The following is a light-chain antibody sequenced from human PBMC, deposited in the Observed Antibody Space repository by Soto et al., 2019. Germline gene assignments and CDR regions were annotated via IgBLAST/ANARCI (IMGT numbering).Light chain of an antibody. Sequence: QSVLTQPPSASGTPGQRVTISCSGSSSNVGSNPVNWYQQLPGTAPKLFIYSNNQRPSGVPDRFSGSRSGTSVSLAISGLQSEDEADYYCAAWDDSLNGDVFGTGTKVTVL. V-gene: IGLV1-44*01. J-gene: IGLJ1*01. CDR1: SSNVGSNP. CDR3: AAWDDSLNGDV. CDR2: SNN.